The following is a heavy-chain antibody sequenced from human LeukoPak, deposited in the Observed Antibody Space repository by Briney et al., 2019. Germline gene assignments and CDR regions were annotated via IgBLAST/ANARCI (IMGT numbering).Heavy chain of an antibody. D-gene: IGHD4-17*01. J-gene: IGHJ4*02. CDR2: ISSSKYI. Sequence: PGGSLRLSCAASGFTFSTYGMNWVRQAAGKGLEWVSSISSSKYIYYADSVKGRFTISRDNAKNSLYLQMNSLRAEDTAVYYCARVLVGDHVGFYDYWGQGTLVTVSS. V-gene: IGHV3-21*01. CDR1: GFTFSTYG. CDR3: ARVLVGDHVGFYDY.